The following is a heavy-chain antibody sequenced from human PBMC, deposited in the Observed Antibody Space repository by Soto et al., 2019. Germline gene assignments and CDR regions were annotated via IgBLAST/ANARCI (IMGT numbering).Heavy chain of an antibody. D-gene: IGHD6-19*01. CDR3: ARAELAVAGTGGFGMDV. V-gene: IGHV3-33*01. CDR1: GFTFSTYG. CDR2: IWFDGSTE. Sequence: QVQLVESGGGVVQPGRSLRLSCAASGFTFSTYGMHWVRQAPGKGLEWVAVIWFDGSTEYYADSVKGRFTISRDNSKSTLYLQMNSLRAEETAVYYCARAELAVAGTGGFGMDVWGQGTTVTVSS. J-gene: IGHJ6*02.